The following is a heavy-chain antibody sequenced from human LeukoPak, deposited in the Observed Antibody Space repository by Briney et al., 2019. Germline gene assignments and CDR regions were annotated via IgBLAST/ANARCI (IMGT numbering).Heavy chain of an antibody. CDR3: ARGDWFDP. CDR2: ISTVGSST. Sequence: SGGSLRLSCATSGFTFSSYWMHWVRQAPEKGLVWVSRISTVGSSTNYADSVKGRFTISRDNTKNTLYLQMNSLRAEDTAVYYCARGDWFDPWGQGTLVTVSS. V-gene: IGHV3-74*01. CDR1: GFTFSSYW. J-gene: IGHJ5*02.